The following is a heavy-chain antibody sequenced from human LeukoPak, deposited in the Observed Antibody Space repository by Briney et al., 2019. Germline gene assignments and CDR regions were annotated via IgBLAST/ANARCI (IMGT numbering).Heavy chain of an antibody. V-gene: IGHV4-39*02. CDR1: GGSITSSNYY. CDR3: ARVGSGTRFDY. Sequence: KPSETLSLTCTVSGGSITSSNYYWGWIRQPPGKGLEWVGSISYSGSTYYNPSLKSRVTMSVDTSKNHFSLKVSSVTAADTAVYYCARVGSGTRFDYWGQGALVTVSS. CDR2: ISYSGST. D-gene: IGHD2-2*01. J-gene: IGHJ4*02.